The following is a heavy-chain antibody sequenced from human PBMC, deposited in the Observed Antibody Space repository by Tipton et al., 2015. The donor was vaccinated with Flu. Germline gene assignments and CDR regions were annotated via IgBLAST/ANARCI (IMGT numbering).Heavy chain of an antibody. V-gene: IGHV3-33*01. D-gene: IGHD1/OR15-1a*01. CDR2: IWYDGSDK. Sequence: QVQLVQSGGGVVQPGRSLRLSCAASGFSFSSYGMHWVRQAPGKGLEWVAAIWYDGSDKYYADSVKGRFTISRENAKNSLYLQLNSLRAGDTAVYYCARAGNNYYGMDVWGQGTTVTVPS. J-gene: IGHJ6*02. CDR1: GFSFSSYG. CDR3: ARAGNNYYGMDV.